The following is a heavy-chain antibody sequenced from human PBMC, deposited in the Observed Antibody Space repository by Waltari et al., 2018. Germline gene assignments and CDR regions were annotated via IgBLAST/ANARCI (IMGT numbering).Heavy chain of an antibody. CDR3: AKGELIPTYFDY. CDR2: IRYDGSNK. D-gene: IGHD1-26*01. V-gene: IGHV3-30*02. J-gene: IGHJ4*02. Sequence: GKGLEWVAFIRYDGSNKYYTDSVKGRFTISRDNSKNTLYLQMNSLRAEDMAVYSCAKGELIPTYFDYWGQGTLVTVSS.